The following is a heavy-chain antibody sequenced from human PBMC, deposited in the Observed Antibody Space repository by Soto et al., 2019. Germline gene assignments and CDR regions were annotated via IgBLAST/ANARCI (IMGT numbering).Heavy chain of an antibody. CDR3: VADYVEPAMARLDH. J-gene: IGHJ5*02. D-gene: IGHD5-18*01. V-gene: IGHV1-69*11. CDR1: GGTFSSLS. Sequence: SVKVSCKASGGTFSSLSISWVRQVPGQGLEWMGLIIPIHGTAAYAQKFQGRVTITADDSTSTAYMDLSSLISEDTAVYYCVADYVEPAMARLDHWGQGTLVTVSS. CDR2: IIPIHGTA.